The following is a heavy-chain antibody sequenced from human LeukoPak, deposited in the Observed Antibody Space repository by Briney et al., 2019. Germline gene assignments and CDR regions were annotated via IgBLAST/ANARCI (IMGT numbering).Heavy chain of an antibody. V-gene: IGHV4-39*07. CDR2: IYYSGST. CDR1: GGSISSSSYY. D-gene: IGHD6-19*01. J-gene: IGHJ1*01. CDR3: ARSSGWYSEYFQH. Sequence: SETLSLTCTVSGGSISSSSYYWGWIRQPPGKGLEWIGSIYYSGSTNYNPSLKSRVTISVDTSKNQFSLKLSSVTAADTAVYYCARSSGWYSEYFQHWGQGTLVTVSS.